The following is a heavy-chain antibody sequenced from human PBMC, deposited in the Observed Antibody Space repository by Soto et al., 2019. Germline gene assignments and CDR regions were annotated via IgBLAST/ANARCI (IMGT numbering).Heavy chain of an antibody. Sequence: QVQLVQSGAEVKKPGASVKVSCKASGYTLTSYGINWVRQAPGQGLEWMGWINTYNGNTNYAQKLQGRVTMATDTSRSTAYMELRSRRSDDTAVYYCARDYRLDYWGQGTLVTVPS. J-gene: IGHJ4*02. CDR3: ARDYRLDY. V-gene: IGHV1-18*04. CDR2: INTYNGNT. CDR1: GYTLTSYG.